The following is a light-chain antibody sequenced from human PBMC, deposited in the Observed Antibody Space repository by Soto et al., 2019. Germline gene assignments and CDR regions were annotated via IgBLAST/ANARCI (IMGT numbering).Light chain of an antibody. V-gene: IGLV1-40*01. J-gene: IGLJ2*01. Sequence: QSVLTQPPSVSGAPGQRVTISCTGSSSNIGAGYDVHWYQQLPGTAPKLLIYGSINRPSGVPDRISGSKSGTSASLAITGLQAEDEADYYCQSYDSSLSTSVVFGGGTQLTVL. CDR1: SSNIGAGYD. CDR2: GSI. CDR3: QSYDSSLSTSVV.